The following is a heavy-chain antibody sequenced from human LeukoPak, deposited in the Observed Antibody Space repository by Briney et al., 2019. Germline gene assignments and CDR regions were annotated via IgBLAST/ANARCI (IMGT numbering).Heavy chain of an antibody. CDR2: INHSGST. CDR3: ARSRSRPTAEYFQH. CDR1: GGTFSGYY. J-gene: IGHJ1*01. V-gene: IGHV4-34*01. Sequence: PSETLSLTCAVYGGTFSGYYWSWIRQPPGKGLEWIREINHSGSTNYNPSLKSRVTISVDTSKNQFSLKLSSVTAADTAVYYCARSRSRPTAEYFQHWGQGTLVTVSS.